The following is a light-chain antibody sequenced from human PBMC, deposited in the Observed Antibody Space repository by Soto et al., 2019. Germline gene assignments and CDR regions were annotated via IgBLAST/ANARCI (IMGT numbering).Light chain of an antibody. V-gene: IGKV3-20*01. CDR3: QQYDSSPLFT. J-gene: IGKJ3*01. CDR1: QSVSSGY. CDR2: GAS. Sequence: EIVLTQSPGTLSLSPGERATLSCRASQSVSSGYLAWYQQKPGQAPRLLIYGASSRATGIPDRFSGSGSGSDFNLTISRLESEDFAVYYCQQYDSSPLFTFGPGTKVDIK.